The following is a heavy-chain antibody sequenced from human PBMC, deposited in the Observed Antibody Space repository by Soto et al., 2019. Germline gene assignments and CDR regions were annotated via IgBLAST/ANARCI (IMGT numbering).Heavy chain of an antibody. CDR2: IIPIFGTA. CDR3: ARESTYELHFDY. D-gene: IGHD5-12*01. CDR1: GGTFSSYA. V-gene: IGHV1-69*13. J-gene: IGHJ4*02. Sequence: SVKVSCKASGGTFSSYAISWVRQAPGQGLEWMGGIIPIFGTANYAQKFQGRVTITADESTSTAYMELSSLRSEDTAVYYCARESTYELHFDYWGQGTLVTVSS.